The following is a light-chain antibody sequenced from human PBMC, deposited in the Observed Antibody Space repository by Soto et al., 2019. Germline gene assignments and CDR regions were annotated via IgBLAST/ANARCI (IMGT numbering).Light chain of an antibody. J-gene: IGKJ5*01. Sequence: DIQMTQSPSSLSASVGDRVTITCRASQSISRYLNWYQQKPGEAPRLLVYSAFRIQSGVPSRFNASGSGTDFTLSISSLQPEDFSTYYCQQGSTTPITFGLGTRLDTK. V-gene: IGKV1-39*01. CDR2: SAF. CDR3: QQGSTTPIT. CDR1: QSISRY.